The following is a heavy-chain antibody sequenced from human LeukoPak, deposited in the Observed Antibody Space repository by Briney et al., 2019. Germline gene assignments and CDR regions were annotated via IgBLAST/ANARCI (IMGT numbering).Heavy chain of an antibody. J-gene: IGHJ4*02. CDR2: ISSNGGST. CDR3: ASASSHRIAAGGDY. D-gene: IGHD6-13*01. CDR1: GFTFSSYA. Sequence: GGSLRLSCAASGFTFSSYAMYWVRQAPGKGLEYVSAISSNGGSTYYANSVKGRFTISRDNSKNTLYLQMNSLRAEDTAVYYCASASSHRIAAGGDYWGQGALVTVSS. V-gene: IGHV3-64*01.